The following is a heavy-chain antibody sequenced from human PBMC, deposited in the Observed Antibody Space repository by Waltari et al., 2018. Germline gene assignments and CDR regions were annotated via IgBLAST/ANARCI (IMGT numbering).Heavy chain of an antibody. CDR3: ARQRLNYGDYGY. D-gene: IGHD4-17*01. Sequence: QLQLQESGPGLVKPSETLSLTCTVSGGSIRSSSYYWGWIRQPPGKGLEWIGSIYYSGSTYYNPSLKRRGTITVDTSKNQFSLKLSSVTAADTAVYYCARQRLNYGDYGYWGQGTLVTVSS. CDR1: GGSIRSSSYY. V-gene: IGHV4-39*01. CDR2: IYYSGST. J-gene: IGHJ4*02.